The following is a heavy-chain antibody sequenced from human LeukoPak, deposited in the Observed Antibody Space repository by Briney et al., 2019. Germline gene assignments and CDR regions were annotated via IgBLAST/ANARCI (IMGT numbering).Heavy chain of an antibody. CDR3: ARHGSSGLRPPSHWYFDL. V-gene: IGHV5-51*01. Sequence: GESLKISCKGCGYSFTSYWIGWVRQMPGKRVEWGGIIYSGDSDTRDSPSFQGQVTISADKSISTAHLQWSRLKASHTATYYCARHGSSGLRPPSHWYFDLWGRGTLVTVSS. CDR2: IYSGDSDT. CDR1: GYSFTSYW. J-gene: IGHJ2*01. D-gene: IGHD6-19*01.